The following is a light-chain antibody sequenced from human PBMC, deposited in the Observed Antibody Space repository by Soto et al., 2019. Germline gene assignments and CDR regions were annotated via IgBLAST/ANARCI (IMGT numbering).Light chain of an antibody. V-gene: IGKV3-20*01. J-gene: IGKJ5*01. CDR2: GAS. Sequence: EIVLTQSPGTLSSSPWERATLSCRASQSVSTSNLAWYQQKPGQAPRLLIFGASKRATGIPDRFSGSGSGRDFTLTISGLEPEDFAVYYCQQYGSSPLISFGQGTRLEIK. CDR1: QSVSTSN. CDR3: QQYGSSPLIS.